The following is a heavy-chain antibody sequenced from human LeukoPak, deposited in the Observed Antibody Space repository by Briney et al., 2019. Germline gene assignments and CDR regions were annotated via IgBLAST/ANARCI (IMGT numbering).Heavy chain of an antibody. J-gene: IGHJ5*02. Sequence: GGSLKISCKGSGHSFTSYWIGWVRQMPGKGLEWMGIIYPGDSDTRYSPSFQGQVTISADKSISTAYLQWSSLKASDTAMYYCARRIQSSRFDPWGQGTLVTVSS. CDR3: ARRIQSSRFDP. V-gene: IGHV5-51*01. CDR1: GHSFTSYW. CDR2: IYPGDSDT.